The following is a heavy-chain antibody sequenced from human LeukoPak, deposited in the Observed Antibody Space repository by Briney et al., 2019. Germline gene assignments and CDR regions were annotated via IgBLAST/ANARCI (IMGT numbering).Heavy chain of an antibody. CDR1: GGSISSGGYY. J-gene: IGHJ4*02. V-gene: IGHV4-39*01. Sequence: PSETLSLTCTVSGGSISSGGYYWSWIRQHPGKGLEWIGSLYYSGSTYYNPSLKSRVTISVDTSKNQFSLKLSSVTAADTAVYYCARLSGSYWPAGYWGQGTLVTVSS. CDR3: ARLSGSYWPAGY. CDR2: LYYSGST. D-gene: IGHD1-26*01.